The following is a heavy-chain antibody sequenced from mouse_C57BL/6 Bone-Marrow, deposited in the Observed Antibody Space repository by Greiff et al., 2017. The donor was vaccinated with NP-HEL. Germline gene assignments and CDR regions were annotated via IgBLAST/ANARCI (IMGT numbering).Heavy chain of an antibody. CDR2: IHPNSGST. V-gene: IGHV1-64*01. D-gene: IGHD1-1*01. J-gene: IGHJ2*01. Sequence: QVQLQQPGAELVKPGASVKLSCKASGYTFTSYWMHWVKQRPGQGLEWIGMIHPNSGSTNYNEKFKSKATLTVDKSSSTAYMQLSSLTSEDSAVYYWARLLFGSSYLFWGQGTTLTVSS. CDR1: GYTFTSYW. CDR3: ARLLFGSSYLF.